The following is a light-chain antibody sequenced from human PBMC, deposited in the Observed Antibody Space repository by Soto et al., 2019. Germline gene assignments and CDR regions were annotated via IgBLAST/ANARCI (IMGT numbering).Light chain of an antibody. J-gene: IGLJ3*02. V-gene: IGLV1-47*02. CDR2: SNN. CDR3: AAWDDSLSGPGV. CDR1: SSNIGSNY. Sequence: QSVLTQPPSASGTPGQRVTISCSGSSSNIGSNYVYWYQQLPGTAPKLLIYSNNQRPSGVPDRFSGSKSGTSASLAISGLRSEDEADYDCAAWDDSLSGPGVFGGGTKLTVL.